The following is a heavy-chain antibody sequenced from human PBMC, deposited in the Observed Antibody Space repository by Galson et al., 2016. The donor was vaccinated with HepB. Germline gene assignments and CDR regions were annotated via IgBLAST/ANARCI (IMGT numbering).Heavy chain of an antibody. J-gene: IGHJ6*02. V-gene: IGHV3-66*01. Sequence: SLRLSCAASGFVVSSTYMAWVRQAPGRGLECVSLLYRDGFTYYADSVKGRFTISRDNSKNTFYLQMNSLRADDTAVYYCARDVWAARTDYYAMDVWGQGTTVTVSS. CDR2: LYRDGFT. D-gene: IGHD6-6*01. CDR1: GFVVSSTY. CDR3: ARDVWAARTDYYAMDV.